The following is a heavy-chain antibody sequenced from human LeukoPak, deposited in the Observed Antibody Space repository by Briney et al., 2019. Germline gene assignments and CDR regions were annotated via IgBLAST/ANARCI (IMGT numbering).Heavy chain of an antibody. CDR2: ITSSSSTM. J-gene: IGHJ4*02. Sequence: PGGSLRLSCAASGFTFSTYSMNWVRQAPGKGLEWVSYITSSSSTMFYADSVKGRFTISRDNAENSMYLQMNSLRAEDTAVYYCAKDLPLGYWGQGTLVTVSS. CDR1: GFTFSTYS. V-gene: IGHV3-48*01. D-gene: IGHD7-27*01. CDR3: AKDLPLGY.